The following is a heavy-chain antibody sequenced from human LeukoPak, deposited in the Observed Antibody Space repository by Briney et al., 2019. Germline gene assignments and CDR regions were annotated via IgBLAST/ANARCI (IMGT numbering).Heavy chain of an antibody. Sequence: GGSLRLSRAASGFTFSSYGMTWVRQAPGKGLEWVSAISGSGGSTYYADSVKGRFTISRDNSKNTLYLQMNSLRAEDTAVYYCAKVSPFWSGSQTVYWGQGTLVTVSS. J-gene: IGHJ4*02. CDR2: ISGSGGST. V-gene: IGHV3-23*01. D-gene: IGHD3-3*01. CDR1: GFTFSSYG. CDR3: AKVSPFWSGSQTVY.